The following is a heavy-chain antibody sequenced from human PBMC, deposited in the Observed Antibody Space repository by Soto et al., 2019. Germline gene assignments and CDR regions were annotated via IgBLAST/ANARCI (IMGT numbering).Heavy chain of an antibody. CDR1: GYTFTSYG. Sequence: ASVKVSCKASGYTFTSYGISWVRQAPGQGLEWMGWISAYNGNTNYAQKLQGRVTMTTDTSTSTAYMELRSLRSDDTAVYCCARDRLYDIAPYGMDVWGQGTTVTVSS. J-gene: IGHJ6*02. CDR3: ARDRLYDIAPYGMDV. V-gene: IGHV1-18*01. CDR2: ISAYNGNT. D-gene: IGHD3-9*01.